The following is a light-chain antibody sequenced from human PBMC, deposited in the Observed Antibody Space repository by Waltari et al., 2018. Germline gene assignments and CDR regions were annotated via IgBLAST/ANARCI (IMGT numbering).Light chain of an antibody. CDR3: LLFYGGAYV. CDR2: SAN. CDR1: TGAVTSGYF. J-gene: IGLJ1*01. Sequence: QTVVTQEPSLTLSPGGTVTLTCASSTGAVTSGYFPTWFQQRPGQPPRALICSANNKHSWAPARFSGSLIGGKAALTLSGVQPEDEADYYCLLFYGGAYVFGTGTKLTVL. V-gene: IGLV7-43*01.